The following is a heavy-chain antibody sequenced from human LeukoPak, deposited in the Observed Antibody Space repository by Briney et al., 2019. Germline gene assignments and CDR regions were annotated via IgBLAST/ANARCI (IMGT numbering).Heavy chain of an antibody. CDR3: ARGVYCIGGGCYSYNSWFDP. CDR1: GGTFSSYA. D-gene: IGHD2-15*01. J-gene: IGHJ5*02. CDR2: IIPIFGTA. Sequence: GASVKVSCKASGGTFSSYAISWVRQAPGQGLEWMGGIIPIFGTANYAQKFQGRVTITADESTSTAYMELSSLRSEDTAVYYCARGVYCIGGGCYSYNSWFDPWGQGTLVTVSS. V-gene: IGHV1-69*13.